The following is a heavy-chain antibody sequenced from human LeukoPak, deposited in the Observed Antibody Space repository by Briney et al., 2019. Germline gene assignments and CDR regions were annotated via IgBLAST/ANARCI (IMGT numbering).Heavy chain of an antibody. V-gene: IGHV3-23*01. Sequence: GGSLRLSCAASGFTFSNFAMTWVRQAPGKGLEWVSSIVGSSTYYADSLKCRFTISRAESKNTLYLQMNSLRAEDTAVYYCVKDLGRYRNNCFDYWGQGTLVTVSS. CDR1: GFTFSNFA. D-gene: IGHD1-26*01. CDR3: VKDLGRYRNNCFDY. CDR2: IVGSST. J-gene: IGHJ4*02.